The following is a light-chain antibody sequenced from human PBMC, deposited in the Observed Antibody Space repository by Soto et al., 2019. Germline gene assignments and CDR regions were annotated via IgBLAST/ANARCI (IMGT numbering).Light chain of an antibody. J-gene: IGKJ1*01. CDR1: QSVSSNF. Sequence: DIVLTQSPATLSVSPGERATLSCRASQSVSSNFLAWYQQKPGQAPRLLIYGATNSATGIPHRFSGSGSGTDFTLTISRLEPEDVAVYYCQQYGSSPRTFGQGTKVDIK. CDR3: QQYGSSPRT. CDR2: GAT. V-gene: IGKV3-20*01.